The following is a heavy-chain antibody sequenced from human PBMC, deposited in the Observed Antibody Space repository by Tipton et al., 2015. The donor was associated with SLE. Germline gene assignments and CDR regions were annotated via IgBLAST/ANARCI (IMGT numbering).Heavy chain of an antibody. V-gene: IGHV4-59*01. J-gene: IGHJ3*02. D-gene: IGHD6-19*01. CDR2: IYYSGST. CDR1: GGSFGGYY. Sequence: TLSLTCAVYGGSFGGYYWSWIRQPPGKGLEWIGYIYYSGSTNYNPSLKSRVTISVDTSKNQFSLKLSSVTAADTAVYYCAREEGQWDAFDIWGQGTMVSVSS. CDR3: AREEGQWDAFDI.